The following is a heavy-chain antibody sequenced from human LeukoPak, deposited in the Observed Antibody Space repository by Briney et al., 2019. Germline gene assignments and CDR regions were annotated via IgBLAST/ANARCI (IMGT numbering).Heavy chain of an antibody. V-gene: IGHV3-30*18. Sequence: GGSLRLSCEASGFTFSSYGMHWVRQAPGKGLEWVAVISYDGKVTYYADSVKGRFTISRDNSRNTLFLQMNSLRPDDTAVYYCAKEGTRHVSTWYDSWGQGTLVTVSS. J-gene: IGHJ4*02. CDR3: AKEGTRHVSTWYDS. CDR1: GFTFSSYG. CDR2: ISYDGKVT. D-gene: IGHD6-13*01.